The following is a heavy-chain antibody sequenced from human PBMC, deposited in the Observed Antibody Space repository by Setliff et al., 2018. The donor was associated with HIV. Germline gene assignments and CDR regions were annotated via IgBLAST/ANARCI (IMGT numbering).Heavy chain of an antibody. D-gene: IGHD3-10*01. CDR3: ARVGASGVPSTMDYYYYMDV. V-gene: IGHV4-4*07. Sequence: PSETLSLTCTVSGGSINKYYWSWIRQSAGRGLEWIGRIYSTGSINYNPSFESRVTMSVDTSRTQFSLKLRSVTAADTAVYYCARVGASGVPSTMDYYYYMDVWGKGTTVTVSS. J-gene: IGHJ6*03. CDR1: GGSINKYY. CDR2: IYSTGSI.